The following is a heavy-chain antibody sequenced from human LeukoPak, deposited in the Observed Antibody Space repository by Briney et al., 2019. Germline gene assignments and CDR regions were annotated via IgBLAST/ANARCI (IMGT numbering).Heavy chain of an antibody. J-gene: IGHJ6*02. CDR1: GGSVSSSSYF. D-gene: IGHD2-2*01. V-gene: IGHV4-39*07. CDR3: ARDSPVVPAAIFYYYYGMDV. Sequence: PSETLSLTCTVSGGSVSSSSYFWGWIRQPPGKGLEWIGTMYYSGSTHYYPSLKSRVTISADTSKNQFFLKLNSVTAADTAVYYCARDSPVVPAAIFYYYYGMDVWGQGTTVTVSS. CDR2: MYYSGST.